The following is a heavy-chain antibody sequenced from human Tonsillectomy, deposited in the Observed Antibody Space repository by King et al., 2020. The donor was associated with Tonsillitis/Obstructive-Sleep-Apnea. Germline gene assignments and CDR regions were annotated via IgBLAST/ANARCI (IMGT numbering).Heavy chain of an antibody. Sequence: PLQESGPGLVKPSETLSLTCTVSGGSISSYFWTWLRPPPGKGLEWIGFVHYSGSTNYNPSLKSRVTISVDTSKNQFSLKLSSVTAADTAVYYCARGTGQQLGARQNYYYMDVWGKGTTVTVSS. CDR2: VHYSGST. V-gene: IGHV4-59*01. J-gene: IGHJ6*03. CDR3: ARGTGQQLGARQNYYYMDV. CDR1: GGSISSYF. D-gene: IGHD6-13*01.